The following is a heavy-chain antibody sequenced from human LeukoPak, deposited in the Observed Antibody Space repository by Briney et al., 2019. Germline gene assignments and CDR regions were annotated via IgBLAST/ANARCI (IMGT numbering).Heavy chain of an antibody. D-gene: IGHD6-6*01. CDR3: AREINVEYSSSPGFDY. CDR1: GFTFSSYA. CDR2: ISYDGSNK. Sequence: GGSLRLSCAASGFTFSSYAMHWVRQAPGKGLEWVAVISYDGSNKYYADSVKGRFTISRDNSKNTLYLQMNGLRAEDTAVYYCAREINVEYSSSPGFDYWGQGTLVIVSS. V-gene: IGHV3-30-3*01. J-gene: IGHJ4*02.